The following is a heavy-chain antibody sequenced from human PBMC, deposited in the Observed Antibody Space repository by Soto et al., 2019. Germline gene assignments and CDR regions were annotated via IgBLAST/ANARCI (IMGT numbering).Heavy chain of an antibody. Sequence: LRLSCAASGFAFSSYAMSRVRQAPGKGLEWVSAIGGRDDSTYYADSVTGRFTISRDNSEKTLYLQMDSLRAEDTAVYYCARLITVAVVGWYFDLWGRGTLVTVSS. D-gene: IGHD2-21*01. J-gene: IGHJ2*01. CDR3: ARLITVAVVGWYFDL. CDR1: GFAFSSYA. CDR2: IGGRDDST. V-gene: IGHV3-23*01.